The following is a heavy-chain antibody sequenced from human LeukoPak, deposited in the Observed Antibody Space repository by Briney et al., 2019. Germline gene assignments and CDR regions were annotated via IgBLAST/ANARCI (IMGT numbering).Heavy chain of an antibody. CDR2: IYYSGST. J-gene: IGHJ3*02. Sequence: SETLSLTCTVSGGSISSSSYYWGWIRQPPGKGLEWIGSIYYSGSTYYNPSLKSRVTISVDTSKNQFSLKLSSVTAADTAVYYCARILDIVVVPAAIPAFDIWGQGTMVTVSS. V-gene: IGHV4-39*01. CDR1: GGSISSSSYY. D-gene: IGHD2-2*02. CDR3: ARILDIVVVPAAIPAFDI.